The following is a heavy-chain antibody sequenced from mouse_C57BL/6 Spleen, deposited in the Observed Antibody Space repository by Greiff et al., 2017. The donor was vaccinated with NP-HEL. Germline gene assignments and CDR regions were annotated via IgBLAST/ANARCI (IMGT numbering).Heavy chain of an antibody. Sequence: VQLQQSGAELVKPGASVKLSCTASGFNIKDYYMHWVKQRTEQGLEWIGRIDPEDGETKYAQKFQGKATITADTSSNTAYLQLSSLTSEDTAVYSCARMGDYDWFAYWGQGTLVTVSS. J-gene: IGHJ3*01. CDR1: GFNIKDYY. CDR2: IDPEDGET. V-gene: IGHV14-2*01. CDR3: ARMGDYDWFAY. D-gene: IGHD2-4*01.